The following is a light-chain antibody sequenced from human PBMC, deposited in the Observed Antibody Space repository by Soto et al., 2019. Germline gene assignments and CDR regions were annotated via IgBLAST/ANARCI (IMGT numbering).Light chain of an antibody. CDR1: QNISSW. J-gene: IGKJ1*01. Sequence: DIQMTQSPSTLSGSVGDRVTITCRASQNISSWLAWYQQKPGKAPKSLIYDASSLESGVSSRLSGSGSGTEFTLTISNLQPDDSATYYCQHYKAFSPWTFGQGTKVDI. V-gene: IGKV1-5*01. CDR3: QHYKAFSPWT. CDR2: DAS.